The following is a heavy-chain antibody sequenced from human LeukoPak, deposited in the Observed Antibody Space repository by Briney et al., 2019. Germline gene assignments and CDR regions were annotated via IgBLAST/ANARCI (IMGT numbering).Heavy chain of an antibody. CDR3: AKDLGYCSVASCFFDY. CDR2: ISGNVGST. CDR1: GFTFSNYA. D-gene: IGHD2-15*01. V-gene: IGHV3-23*01. Sequence: GGSLRVSCAASGFTFSNYAMTWVRQAPGKGLEWVSTISGNVGSTYYADSVKGRFTISRDNSKNTLYLQMNSLRAEDTAVYYCAKDLGYCSVASCFFDYWGQGTLVIVSS. J-gene: IGHJ4*02.